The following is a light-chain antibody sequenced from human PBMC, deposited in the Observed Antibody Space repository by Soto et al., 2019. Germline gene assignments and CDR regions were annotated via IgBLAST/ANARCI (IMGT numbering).Light chain of an antibody. J-gene: IGKJ1*01. CDR3: QQSSTTPWT. CDR1: QDITTY. Sequence: DIQMTQSPSSLSASVGDRVTITCRASQDITTYLSWYQQQPGKAPKVLIYAASSLQSGVPSRFSGSGSGTDFTLTISGLQPEDFDSYYCQQSSTTPWTFGQGTKVDIK. V-gene: IGKV1-39*01. CDR2: AAS.